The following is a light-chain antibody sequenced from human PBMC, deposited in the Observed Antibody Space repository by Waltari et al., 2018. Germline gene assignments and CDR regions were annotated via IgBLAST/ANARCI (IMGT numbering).Light chain of an antibody. CDR3: CSYAGSYTWV. CDR1: SSAVGGYDP. V-gene: IGLV2-11*01. CDR2: DVT. J-gene: IGLJ3*02. Sequence: QSALTQPRSVSGSPGQSVAVSCTGTSSAVGGYDPVSWYQQHPGKAPKLMIYDVTKRPSGVTDRFSGSKSGNTASLTISGLQAEDEADYYCCSYAGSYTWVFGGGTKLTVL.